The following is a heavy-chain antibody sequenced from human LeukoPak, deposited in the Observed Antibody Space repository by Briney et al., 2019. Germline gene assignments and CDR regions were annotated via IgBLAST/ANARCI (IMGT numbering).Heavy chain of an antibody. CDR3: AKHTNWYYFDY. J-gene: IGHJ4*02. Sequence: PGGSLRLSCAASGFTVSSNYMSWVRHAPGKGLEWVSVISGSGSSTYYADSVKGRFTISRDNSNNTLYLQMSSLRAEDTAVYYCAKHTNWYYFDYWGQGTLVTVSS. V-gene: IGHV3-23*01. CDR1: GFTVSSNY. D-gene: IGHD7-27*01. CDR2: ISGSGSST.